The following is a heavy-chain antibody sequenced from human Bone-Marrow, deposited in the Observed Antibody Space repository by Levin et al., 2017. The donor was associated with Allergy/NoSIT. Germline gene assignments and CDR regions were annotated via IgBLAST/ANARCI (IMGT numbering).Heavy chain of an antibody. D-gene: IGHD5-24*01. Sequence: ASVKVSCKGSGYSFTSYWIGWVRQMPGKGLEWMGIIYPGDSDTRYSPSFQGQVTISADKSISTAYLQWSSLKASDTAMYYCARLEMAANFDYWGQGTLVTVSS. CDR3: ARLEMAANFDY. V-gene: IGHV5-51*01. CDR2: IYPGDSDT. J-gene: IGHJ4*02. CDR1: GYSFTSYW.